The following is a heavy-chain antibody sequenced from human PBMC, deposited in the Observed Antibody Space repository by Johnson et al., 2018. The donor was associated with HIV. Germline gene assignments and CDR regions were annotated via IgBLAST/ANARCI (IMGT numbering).Heavy chain of an antibody. J-gene: IGHJ3*02. CDR1: GFTFSDYY. CDR3: AKPRSLWLEGAFDI. Sequence: QVQLVESGGGLVKPGGSLRLSCAASGFTFSDYYMSWIRQAPGKGLEWVAVISYDGTNKYYADPVQGRFTISRDNSKNTLYLQMNSLRAEDTAVYYCAKPRSLWLEGAFDIWGQGTMVTISS. CDR2: ISYDGTNK. V-gene: IGHV3-30*18. D-gene: IGHD3-10*01.